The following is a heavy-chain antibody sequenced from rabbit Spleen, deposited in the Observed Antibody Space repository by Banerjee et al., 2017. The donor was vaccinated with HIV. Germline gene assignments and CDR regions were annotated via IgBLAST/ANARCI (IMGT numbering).Heavy chain of an antibody. J-gene: IGHJ4*01. Sequence: QELVESGGGLVQPGGSLKLSCKASRFDFSTYSMSWVRQAPGKGLEWIGYIVPIFGVTYYANWVNGRFTISSHNAQNTLYLQLNSLTAADTATYFCARGSATMTMVITGFYFNLWGPGTLVTVS. D-gene: IGHD2-1*01. CDR2: IVPIFGVT. CDR1: RFDFSTYS. CDR3: ARGSATMTMVITGFYFNL. V-gene: IGHV1S7*01.